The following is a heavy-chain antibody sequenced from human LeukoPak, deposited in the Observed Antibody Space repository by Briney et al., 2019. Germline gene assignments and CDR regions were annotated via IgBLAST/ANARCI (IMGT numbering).Heavy chain of an antibody. CDR3: ARRYSSASALDY. D-gene: IGHD6-19*01. CDR1: GFTFSSYS. V-gene: IGHV3-21*01. J-gene: IGHJ4*02. CDR2: TSSSSYI. Sequence: GGSLRLSCAASGFTFSSYSMNWVRQAPGKGLEWVSSTSSSSYIYYADSVKGRFTISRDNAKNSLYLQMNSLRAEDTAVYYCARRYSSASALDYWGQGTLVTVSS.